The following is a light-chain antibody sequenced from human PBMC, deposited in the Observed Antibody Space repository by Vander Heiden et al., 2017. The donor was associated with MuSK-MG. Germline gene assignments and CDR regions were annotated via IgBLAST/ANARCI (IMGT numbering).Light chain of an antibody. CDR1: QSISSY. Sequence: DIQMTQSPSSLSASVGDRVTITCRASQSISSYLNWYQQKPGKAPKLLIYAASSLQSGVPSRFSGSGSGTDFTLTISNLQPEDFATYYCQQSYSTPLTFGGGTKVEIK. CDR3: QQSYSTPLT. CDR2: AAS. V-gene: IGKV1-39*01. J-gene: IGKJ4*01.